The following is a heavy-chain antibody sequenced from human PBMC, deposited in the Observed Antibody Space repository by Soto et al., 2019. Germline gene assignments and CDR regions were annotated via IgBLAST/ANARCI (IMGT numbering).Heavy chain of an antibody. CDR2: INWNGGST. CDR3: ARGSLITMVRGVPGGGMDV. J-gene: IGHJ6*02. Sequence: WTASGLTSVDYGGSRILQNTGKGLEWVSGINWNGGSTGYADSVKGRFTISRDNAKNSLYLQMNSLRAEDTALYYCARGSLITMVRGVPGGGMDVWGQGATVTVSS. CDR1: GLTSVDYG. D-gene: IGHD3-10*01. V-gene: IGHV3-20*04.